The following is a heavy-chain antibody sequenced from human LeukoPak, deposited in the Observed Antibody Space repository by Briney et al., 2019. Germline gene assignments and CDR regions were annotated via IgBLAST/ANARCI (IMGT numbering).Heavy chain of an antibody. CDR3: ARAGGYYDSSADWYFDL. CDR1: GFGFSDYY. V-gene: IGHV3-11*04. Sequence: GGSLRLSCAASGFGFSDYYMNWIRQAPGKGLEWVSYISGSGSVTYLADSVKGRFTVSKDSARNSLYLQMNSLRAEDSAVYYCARAGGYYDSSADWYFDLWGRGTLVTVSS. J-gene: IGHJ2*01. CDR2: ISGSGSVT. D-gene: IGHD3-22*01.